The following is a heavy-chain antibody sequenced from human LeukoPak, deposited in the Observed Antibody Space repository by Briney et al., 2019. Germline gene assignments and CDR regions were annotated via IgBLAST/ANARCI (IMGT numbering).Heavy chain of an antibody. CDR3: AKRRGLNAFDS. D-gene: IGHD2-8*01. J-gene: IGHJ4*02. Sequence: GGSLRLSCAASGFTFSSYGMHWVRQAPGKGLEWVAVISYDGSNKYYADSVKGRFTISRDNSANTLHLQMNTLRAEDTAVYYCAKRRGLNAFDSWGQGTLVTVSS. V-gene: IGHV3-30*18. CDR1: GFTFSSYG. CDR2: ISYDGSNK.